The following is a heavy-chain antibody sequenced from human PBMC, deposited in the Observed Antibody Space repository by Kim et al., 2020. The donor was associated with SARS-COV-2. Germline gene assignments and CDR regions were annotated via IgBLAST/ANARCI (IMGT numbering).Heavy chain of an antibody. CDR1: GYTFTSYG. D-gene: IGHD3-10*01. CDR3: ARDTLLWFGELGDYGMDV. V-gene: IGHV1-18*01. Sequence: ASVKVSCKASGYTFTSYGISWVRQAPGQGLEWMGWISAYNGNTNYAQKLQGRVTMTTDTSTSTAYMELRSLRSDDTAVYYCARDTLLWFGELGDYGMDVWGQGTTVTVSS. CDR2: ISAYNGNT. J-gene: IGHJ6*02.